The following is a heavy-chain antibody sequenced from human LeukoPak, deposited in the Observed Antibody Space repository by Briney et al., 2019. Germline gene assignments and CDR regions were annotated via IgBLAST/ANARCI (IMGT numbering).Heavy chain of an antibody. V-gene: IGHV3-9*01. CDR1: GFTFDDYA. J-gene: IGHJ4*02. CDR3: ARDQGSVAATPGIDY. D-gene: IGHD2-15*01. Sequence: GGSLRLSCAASGFTFDDYAMHWVRQAPGKGLEWVSGISWNSGSIGYADSVKGRFTISRDNAKNSLYLQMNSLRAEDTALYYCARDQGSVAATPGIDYWGQGTLVTVSS. CDR2: ISWNSGSI.